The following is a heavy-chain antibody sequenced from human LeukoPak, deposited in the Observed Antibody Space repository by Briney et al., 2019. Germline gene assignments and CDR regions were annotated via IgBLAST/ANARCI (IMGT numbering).Heavy chain of an antibody. Sequence: PSETLSLTCTVSGGSISSSSYYWGWIRQPPGKGLEWIGSIYYSGGTYYNPSLKSRVTISVDTSKNQFSLKLSSVTAADTAVYYCARTLWFGEPYTLYYFDYWGQGTLVTVSS. CDR2: IYYSGGT. CDR1: GGSISSSSYY. J-gene: IGHJ4*02. V-gene: IGHV4-39*01. D-gene: IGHD3-10*01. CDR3: ARTLWFGEPYTLYYFDY.